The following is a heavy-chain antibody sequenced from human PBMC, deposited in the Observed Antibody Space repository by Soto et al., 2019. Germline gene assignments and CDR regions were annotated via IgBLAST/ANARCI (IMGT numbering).Heavy chain of an antibody. Sequence: GGSLRLSCAASGFTFSSYGMHWVRQAPGKGLEWVAVISYDGSNKYYADSVKGRFTISRDNSKNTLYLQMNSLRAEDTAVYYCAKDRNWDHYYYYGMDVWGQGTTVTVSS. J-gene: IGHJ6*02. CDR3: AKDRNWDHYYYYGMDV. CDR2: ISYDGSNK. D-gene: IGHD7-27*01. V-gene: IGHV3-30*18. CDR1: GFTFSSYG.